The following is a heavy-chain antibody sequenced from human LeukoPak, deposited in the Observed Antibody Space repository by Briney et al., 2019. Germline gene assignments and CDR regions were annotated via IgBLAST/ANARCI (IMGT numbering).Heavy chain of an antibody. CDR2: INPSGST. J-gene: IGHJ3*02. V-gene: IGHV4-34*01. CDR3: ARTGGWYDPSYAFDI. D-gene: IGHD6-19*01. Sequence: SETLSLTCAVYGGSFSGYYWSWIRQPPGKGLEWIGEINPSGSTNYNPSLKSRVTISVDTSKNQFSLKLSSVTAADTAVYYCARTGGWYDPSYAFDIWGQGTMVTVSS. CDR1: GGSFSGYY.